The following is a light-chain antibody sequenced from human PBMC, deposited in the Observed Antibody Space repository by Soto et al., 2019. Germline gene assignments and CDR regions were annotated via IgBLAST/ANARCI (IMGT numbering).Light chain of an antibody. Sequence: DIQLSQSPSFLSPSIGESVTITCRASQSISSWLAWYQQKPGKATKLLIYKASSLESGVPSRFSGSGSGTDFTFTISNLQPEDIATYYCQQYSNLITFGQGTRLEIK. V-gene: IGKV1-5*03. J-gene: IGKJ5*01. CDR3: QQYSNLIT. CDR1: QSISSW. CDR2: KAS.